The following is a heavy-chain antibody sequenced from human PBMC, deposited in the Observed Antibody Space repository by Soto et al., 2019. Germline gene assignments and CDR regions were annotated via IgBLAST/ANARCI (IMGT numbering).Heavy chain of an antibody. D-gene: IGHD3-10*01. V-gene: IGHV1-24*01. CDR3: ATSLRGVASLLFDF. CDR2: FDPEDGET. CDR1: GYSFTELS. J-gene: IGHJ4*02. Sequence: ASVKVSCKVSGYSFTELSMHWVRQAPGKGLEWMGGFDPEDGETIYAQKFQGRVTMTEDTSTDTAYMELSSLRSEDTAVYYCATSLRGVASLLFDFWGQGTLVTVSS.